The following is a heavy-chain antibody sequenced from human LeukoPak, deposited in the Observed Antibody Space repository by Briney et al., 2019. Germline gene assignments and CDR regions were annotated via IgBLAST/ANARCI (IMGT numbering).Heavy chain of an antibody. Sequence: SETLSLTCTVSGGSISSSSYYWGWIRQPPGKGLEWIGSIYYSGSTYYNPSLKSRVTISVDTSKNQFSLKLSSVTAADTAVYYCARLPYYYGSGSYGNGMDVWGQGTTVTVSS. V-gene: IGHV4-39*01. CDR1: GGSISSSSYY. D-gene: IGHD3-10*01. CDR3: ARLPYYYGSGSYGNGMDV. CDR2: IYYSGST. J-gene: IGHJ6*02.